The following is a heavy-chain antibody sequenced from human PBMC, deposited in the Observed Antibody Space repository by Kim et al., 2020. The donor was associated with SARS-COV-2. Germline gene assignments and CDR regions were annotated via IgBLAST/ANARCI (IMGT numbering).Heavy chain of an antibody. CDR3: AKESGSGCYYAWTYYYYGMDV. Sequence: GGSLRLSCAASGFTFSSYGMHWVRQAPGKGLEWVAVISYDGSNKYYADSVKGRFTISRDNSKNTLYLQMNSLRAEDTAVYYCAKESGSGCYYAWTYYYYGMDVWRQGTTVTVSS. J-gene: IGHJ6*02. V-gene: IGHV3-30*18. D-gene: IGHD3-10*01. CDR2: ISYDGSNK. CDR1: GFTFSSYG.